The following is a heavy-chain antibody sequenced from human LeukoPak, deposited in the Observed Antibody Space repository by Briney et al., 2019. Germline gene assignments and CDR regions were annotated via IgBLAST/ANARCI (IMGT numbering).Heavy chain of an antibody. D-gene: IGHD1-7*01. Sequence: ASVKVSCKASGYTFTDYYIHWVRQAPGQGLEWMGIFYPGGGSTSYAQKFQGRVTMTRDMSTTTVYMEQSSLRSEDTAIYYCARVGVSGTSLSGLNWFDPWGQGTLVTVSS. J-gene: IGHJ5*02. CDR1: GYTFTDYY. V-gene: IGHV1-46*01. CDR3: ARVGVSGTSLSGLNWFDP. CDR2: FYPGGGST.